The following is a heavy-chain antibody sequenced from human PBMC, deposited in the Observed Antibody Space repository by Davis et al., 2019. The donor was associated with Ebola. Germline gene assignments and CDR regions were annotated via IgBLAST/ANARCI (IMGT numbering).Heavy chain of an antibody. D-gene: IGHD2-21*02. J-gene: IGHJ4*02. V-gene: IGHV1-18*04. CDR2: ISAYNGNT. CDR1: GYTFTSYG. Sequence: ASVKVSCKASGYTFTSYGISWVRQAPGQGLEWMGWISAYNGNTNYAQKFQGRVTMTRDRSISTAYMELSSLRSDDTAVYYCVKGGEHIVVVTAISPNFDYWGQGTLVTVSS. CDR3: VKGGEHIVVVTAISPNFDY.